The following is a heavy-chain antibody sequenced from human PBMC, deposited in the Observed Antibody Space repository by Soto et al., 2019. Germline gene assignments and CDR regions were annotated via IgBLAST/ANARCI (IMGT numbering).Heavy chain of an antibody. V-gene: IGHV1-3*01. Sequence: ASVKVSCKASGYIFTDYGIHWVRQAPGQRLEWLGWIISVNDKTQYSQKFQGRLALTRDTSATTVYMDLYSLGSEDTAVYYCARGRRSCTGNNCYTDFDFWGQGSLVTVSS. CDR3: ARGRRSCTGNNCYTDFDF. CDR2: IISVNDKT. J-gene: IGHJ4*02. CDR1: GYIFTDYG. D-gene: IGHD2-2*02.